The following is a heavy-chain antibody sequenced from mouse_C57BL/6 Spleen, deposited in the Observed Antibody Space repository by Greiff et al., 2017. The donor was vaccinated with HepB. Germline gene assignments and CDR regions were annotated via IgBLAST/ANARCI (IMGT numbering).Heavy chain of an antibody. CDR3: ARYDGSSPGFAY. V-gene: IGHV1-59*01. CDR1: GYTFTSYW. D-gene: IGHD2-3*01. J-gene: IGHJ3*01. Sequence: QVQLQQPGAELVRPGTSVKLSCKASGYTFTSYWMHWVKQRPGQGLEWIGVIDPSDSYTNYNQKFKGKATLTVDTASSTAYMQLSSLTSEDSAVYYCARYDGSSPGFAYWGQGTLVTVSA. CDR2: IDPSDSYT.